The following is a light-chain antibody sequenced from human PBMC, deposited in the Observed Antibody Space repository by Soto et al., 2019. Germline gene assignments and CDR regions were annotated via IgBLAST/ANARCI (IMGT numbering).Light chain of an antibody. CDR3: RASKYRLNRREV. V-gene: IGLV1-44*01. Sequence: QSALTQPPSASGTPGQRVTISCSGSSSNIGSNSVNWYQQLPGAAPKLLIYSNNQRPSGVPDRFSGSKSGTSASLAISGLQSEDEAEYLRRASKYRLNRREVFGPGPKVT. CDR1: SSNIGSNS. CDR2: SNN. J-gene: IGLJ1*01.